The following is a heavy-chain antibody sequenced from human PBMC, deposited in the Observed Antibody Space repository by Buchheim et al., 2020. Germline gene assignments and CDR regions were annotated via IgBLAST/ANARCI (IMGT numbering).Heavy chain of an antibody. Sequence: EVQLVESGGDLVQPGRSLRLSCAASGFTFDDYAMHWVRQAPGKGPEWVSILSANGGEAHYADSVKGRFTISRDNSKNTLYLQLNSLRADDTAVYYCARGASTITRHFDNWGQGTL. J-gene: IGHJ4*01. CDR2: LSANGGEA. D-gene: IGHD3-3*01. V-gene: IGHV3-23*04. CDR1: GFTFDDYA. CDR3: ARGASTITRHFDN.